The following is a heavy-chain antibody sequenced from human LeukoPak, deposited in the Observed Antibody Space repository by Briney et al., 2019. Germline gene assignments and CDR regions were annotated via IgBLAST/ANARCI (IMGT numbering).Heavy chain of an antibody. D-gene: IGHD5-24*01. V-gene: IGHV5-51*01. CDR3: ARLEDVGRDGYNDEGFDY. CDR1: GYSFTNYW. CDR2: IYPGDSDT. Sequence: GESLKISCKGSGYSFTNYWIGWVRQMPGKGLEWMGIIYPGDSDTRYSPSFQGQVTISADKSISTAYLQWSSLKASDTAMYYCARLEDVGRDGYNDEGFDYWGQGTLVTVSS. J-gene: IGHJ4*02.